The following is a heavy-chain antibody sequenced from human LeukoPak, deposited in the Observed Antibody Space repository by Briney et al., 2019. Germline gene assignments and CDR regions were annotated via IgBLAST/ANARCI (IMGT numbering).Heavy chain of an antibody. CDR2: INQDGSEK. J-gene: IGHJ4*02. Sequence: PGGSLRLSCAASGFILRGCWMSCGRQAPGKGLEWVASINQDGSEKRHADSVKGRSTISRDNAKNSLYLQVTSLTADDTAVYYCATLKDAVTIFDNWGQGTLVTVSS. CDR1: GFILRGCW. CDR3: ATLKDAVTIFDN. V-gene: IGHV3-7*01. D-gene: IGHD4-17*01.